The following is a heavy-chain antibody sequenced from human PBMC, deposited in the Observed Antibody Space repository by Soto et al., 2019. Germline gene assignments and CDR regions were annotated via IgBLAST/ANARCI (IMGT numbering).Heavy chain of an antibody. V-gene: IGHV3-23*01. CDR2: ISGSGGST. Sequence: PGGSLRLSCAASGFTFSSYAMSWVRQAPGKGLEWVSAISGSGGSTYYADSVKGRFTISRDNSKNTLYLQMNSLRAEDTAVYYCAKESYDSSGYYCYFNYWDQRPLVTVSS. CDR3: AKESYDSSGYYCYFNY. J-gene: IGHJ4*03. CDR1: GFTFSSYA. D-gene: IGHD3-22*01.